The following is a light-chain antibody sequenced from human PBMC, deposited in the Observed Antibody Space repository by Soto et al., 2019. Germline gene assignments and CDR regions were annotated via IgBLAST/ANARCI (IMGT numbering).Light chain of an antibody. V-gene: IGLV2-14*01. CDR3: SSFTSAYTFV. J-gene: IGLJ1*01. CDR2: EVS. CDR1: SSDVGGYNY. Sequence: QSALARPASVAGSPGQSIAISCTGTSSDVGGYNYVSWYQQHPGKAPKLLISEVSIRPSGVSDRFSGSKSGNTASLTISGLQTEDEADYYCSSFTSAYTFVFGSGTKVTVL.